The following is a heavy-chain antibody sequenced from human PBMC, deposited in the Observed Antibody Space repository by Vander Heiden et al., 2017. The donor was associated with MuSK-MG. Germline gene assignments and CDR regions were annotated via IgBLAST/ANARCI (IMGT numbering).Heavy chain of an antibody. Sequence: EVQLLESGGGLVQPGGSLRLYCAASGFTFRSYAMSWVRQAPGKGLEWVSAISGSGGSTYYADSVKGRFTISRDNSKNTLYLQMNSLRAEDTAVYYCARAYYYGSGSPNWFDPWGQGTLVTVSS. CDR3: ARAYYYGSGSPNWFDP. CDR2: ISGSGGST. CDR1: GFTFRSYA. D-gene: IGHD3-10*01. V-gene: IGHV3-23*01. J-gene: IGHJ5*02.